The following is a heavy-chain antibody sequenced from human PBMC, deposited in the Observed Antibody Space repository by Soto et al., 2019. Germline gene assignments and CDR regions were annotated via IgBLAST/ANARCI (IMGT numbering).Heavy chain of an antibody. CDR3: ARGLEQLPPNLDY. CDR1: GGSFSGYY. J-gene: IGHJ4*02. Sequence: KPSETLSLTCAVYGGSFSGYYWGWIRQPPGKGLEWIGEINHSGSTNYNPSLKSRVTISVDTSKNQFSLKLSSVTAADTAVYYCARGLEQLPPNLDYRGQGTLVNASS. D-gene: IGHD6-6*01. V-gene: IGHV4-34*01. CDR2: INHSGST.